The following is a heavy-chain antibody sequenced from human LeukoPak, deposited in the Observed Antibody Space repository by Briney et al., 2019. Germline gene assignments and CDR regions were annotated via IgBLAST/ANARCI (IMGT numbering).Heavy chain of an antibody. V-gene: IGHV4-39*07. CDR2: IYYSGST. Sequence: PSETLSLTCTVSGGSISSSSYYWGWIRQPPGKGLEWIGSIYYSGSTYYNPSLKSRVTISVDTSKNQFSLKLSSVTAADTAVYYCAREGQGKYYYGSGTGIDYWGQGTLATVSS. J-gene: IGHJ4*02. D-gene: IGHD3-10*01. CDR3: AREGQGKYYYGSGTGIDY. CDR1: GGSISSSSYY.